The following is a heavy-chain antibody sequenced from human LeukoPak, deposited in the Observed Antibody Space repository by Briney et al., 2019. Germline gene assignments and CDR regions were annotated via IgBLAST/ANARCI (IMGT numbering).Heavy chain of an antibody. D-gene: IGHD6-13*01. Sequence: SETLSLTCTVSGGSISSYYWSWIRQPAGKGPEWIGRIYTSGSTNYNPSLKSRVTMSVDTSKNQFSLKLSSVTAADTAVYYCARVRYSSSWGGDYYYYMDVWGKGTTVTVSS. CDR2: IYTSGST. CDR1: GGSISSYY. CDR3: ARVRYSSSWGGDYYYYMDV. J-gene: IGHJ6*03. V-gene: IGHV4-4*07.